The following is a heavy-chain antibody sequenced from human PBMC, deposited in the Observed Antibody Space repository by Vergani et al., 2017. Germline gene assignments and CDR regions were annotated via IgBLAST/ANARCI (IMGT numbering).Heavy chain of an antibody. V-gene: IGHV3-30*03. CDR3: ARGDQSYDDFRSGLPTYFMDV. CDR2: ISYDGDRR. CDR1: GFSFRGHG. J-gene: IGHJ6*03. D-gene: IGHD3-3*01. Sequence: QVHLVESGGGVVQPGRSLTLSCVASGFSFRGHGMNWVRQAPGKGLEWVAMISYDGDRRDYGDFAKGRFTISRDNAEISLYLQLNSLRDEDTAVYYCARGDQSYDDFRSGLPTYFMDVWGKGTTVTVSS.